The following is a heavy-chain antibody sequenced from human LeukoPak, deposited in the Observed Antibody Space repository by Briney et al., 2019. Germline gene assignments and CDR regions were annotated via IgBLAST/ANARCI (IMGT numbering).Heavy chain of an antibody. D-gene: IGHD3-22*01. Sequence: SETLSLTCAVYGGSFSGYYWSWIRQPPGKGLEWIGEINHSGSTNYNPSLKSRVTISVGTSKNQFSLKLSSVTAADTAVYYCARGLDDSSGPFATYFDYRGQGTLVTVSS. J-gene: IGHJ4*02. CDR1: GGSFSGYY. CDR3: ARGLDDSSGPFATYFDY. V-gene: IGHV4-34*01. CDR2: INHSGST.